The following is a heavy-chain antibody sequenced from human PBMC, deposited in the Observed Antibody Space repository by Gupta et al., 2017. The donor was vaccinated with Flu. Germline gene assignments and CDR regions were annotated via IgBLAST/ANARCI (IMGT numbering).Heavy chain of an antibody. D-gene: IGHD4-17*01. V-gene: IGHV1-18*01. CDR3: AGDRAPYGDIDH. J-gene: IGHJ1*01. CDR2: ISVYNGKT. Sequence: VRQAPGQGLEWMGRISVYNGKTSYSQRLQGRVAMTTDISTSTAYMELWSLRSDDTAVYYCAGDRAPYGDIDHWGQGTLVTVSA.